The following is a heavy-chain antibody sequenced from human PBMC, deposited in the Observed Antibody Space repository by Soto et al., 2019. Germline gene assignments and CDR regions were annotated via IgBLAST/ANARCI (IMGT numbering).Heavy chain of an antibody. D-gene: IGHD5-12*01. V-gene: IGHV4-31*03. CDR1: GGSISSGGYY. CDR3: ARVGNSGYDYHAFDI. Sequence: SETLSLTCTVSGGSISSGGYYWSWIRQHPGKGLEWIGYIYYSGSTYYNPSLKSRVTISVDTSKNQFSLELSSVTAADTAVYYCARVGNSGYDYHAFDIWGQGTMVTVSS. J-gene: IGHJ3*02. CDR2: IYYSGST.